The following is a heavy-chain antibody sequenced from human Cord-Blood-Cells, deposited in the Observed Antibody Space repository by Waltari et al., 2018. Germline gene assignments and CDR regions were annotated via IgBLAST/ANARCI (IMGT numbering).Heavy chain of an antibody. CDR3: AKMGDYDFWSGYYAFDI. CDR1: GFTFSSYA. J-gene: IGHJ3*02. CDR2: ISGSGGRT. D-gene: IGHD3-3*01. Sequence: EVQLLESGGGLVQPGGSLRLSCAASGFTFSSYAMSWVRQAPGKGLEWVSAISGSGGRTYDADSVNGRFTISRDNSKNTLYLQMNSLRAEDTAVYYCAKMGDYDFWSGYYAFDIWGQGTMVTVSS. V-gene: IGHV3-23*01.